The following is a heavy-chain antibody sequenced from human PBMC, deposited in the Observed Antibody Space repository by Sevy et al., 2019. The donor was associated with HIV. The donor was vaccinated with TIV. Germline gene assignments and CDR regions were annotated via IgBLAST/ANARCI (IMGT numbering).Heavy chain of an antibody. CDR1: GFTFTSSA. D-gene: IGHD3-22*01. Sequence: ASVKVSYKASGFTFTSSAVQWVRQARGQRLEWIGWIVVGSGNTNYAQKFQERVTITRDMSTSTAYMELSSLRSEDTAVYYCAADLYDSSGYYPAEYFQHWGQGTLVTVSS. CDR3: AADLYDSSGYYPAEYFQH. CDR2: IVVGSGNT. V-gene: IGHV1-58*01. J-gene: IGHJ1*01.